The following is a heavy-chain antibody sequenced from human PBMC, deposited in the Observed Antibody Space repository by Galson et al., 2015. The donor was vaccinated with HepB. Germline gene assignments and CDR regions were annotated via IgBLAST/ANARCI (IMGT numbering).Heavy chain of an antibody. CDR3: ARYGGRGPRAFDI. J-gene: IGHJ3*02. D-gene: IGHD3-16*01. CDR2: INPNSGGT. Sequence: SVKVSCKASGYTFTSYAMHWVRQAPGQRLEWMGWINPNSGGTNYAQKFQGWVTMTRDTSISTAYMELSRLRSDDTAVYYCARYGGRGPRAFDIWGQGTMVTVSS. V-gene: IGHV1-2*04. CDR1: GYTFTSYA.